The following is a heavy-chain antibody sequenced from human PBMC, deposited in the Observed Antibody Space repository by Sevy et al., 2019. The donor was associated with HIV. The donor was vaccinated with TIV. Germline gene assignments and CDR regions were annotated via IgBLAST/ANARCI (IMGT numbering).Heavy chain of an antibody. J-gene: IGHJ6*02. D-gene: IGHD3-10*01. CDR2: ISYDGSNK. Sequence: GGSLRLSCAASGFTFSSYAMHWVRQAPGKGPEWVAVISYDGSNKYYADSVKGRFTISRDNSKNTLYLQMNSLRAEDTAVYYCARDHPMRGVANKRYYYYGMDVWGQGTTVTVSS. CDR1: GFTFSSYA. V-gene: IGHV3-30-3*01. CDR3: ARDHPMRGVANKRYYYYGMDV.